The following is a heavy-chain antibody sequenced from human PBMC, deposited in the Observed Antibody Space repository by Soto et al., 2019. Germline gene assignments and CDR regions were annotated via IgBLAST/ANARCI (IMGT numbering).Heavy chain of an antibody. V-gene: IGHV1-46*01. CDR2: INPSGGST. CDR3: ARGYCGGDCYSWGMDV. J-gene: IGHJ6*02. Sequence: ASVKVSCKASGYTFTSYYMHWVRQAPGQGLEWMGIINPSGGSTSYAQKFQGRVTMTRDTSTSTVYMELSSLRSEDTAVYYCARGYCGGDCYSWGMDVWGQGTTVTVSS. D-gene: IGHD2-21*02. CDR1: GYTFTSYY.